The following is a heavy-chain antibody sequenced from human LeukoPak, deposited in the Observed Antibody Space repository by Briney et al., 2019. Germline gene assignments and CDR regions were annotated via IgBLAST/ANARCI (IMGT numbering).Heavy chain of an antibody. D-gene: IGHD5-18*01. CDR3: ARDRHLGQLTPFDI. CDR2: TYTSGST. CDR1: DGSISSSSDY. Sequence: SETLSLTCTVADGSISSSSDYWSWIREPARKGLEWIERTYTSGSTNYNPSLKSRVIMSVDTSKNQFSLKLSSVTAADTAVYYCARDRHLGQLTPFDIWGQGTMVTVSS. J-gene: IGHJ3*02. V-gene: IGHV4-61*02.